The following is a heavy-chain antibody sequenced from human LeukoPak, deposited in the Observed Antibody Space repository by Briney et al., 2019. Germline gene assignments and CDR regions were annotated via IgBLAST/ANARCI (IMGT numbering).Heavy chain of an antibody. D-gene: IGHD4-23*01. CDR2: IRYDGSNK. V-gene: IGHV3-30*02. Sequence: GGSLRLSCAASGFTFSSYGMHWVRQAPGKGLEWVAFIRYDGSNKYYADSVKGRFTISRDNSKNTLYLQMNSLRAEDTAVYYCANSDCGGNSVHPGFDYWGRGTLVTVSS. J-gene: IGHJ4*02. CDR3: ANSDCGGNSVHPGFDY. CDR1: GFTFSSYG.